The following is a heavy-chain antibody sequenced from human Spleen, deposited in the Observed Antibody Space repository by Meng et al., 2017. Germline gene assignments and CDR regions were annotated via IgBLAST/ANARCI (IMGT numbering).Heavy chain of an antibody. CDR3: ARKAGNCVTTTCYSLDY. J-gene: IGHJ4*02. Sequence: GESLKISCAASGVTFSGYWMHWVRQAPGKGLEWVSRINSDGSSISYADSVKGRFTISRDNAKNTVSLQMNSLRAEDTAVYFCARKAGNCVTTTCYSLDYWGQGTLVTVSS. CDR2: INSDGSSI. CDR1: GVTFSGYW. V-gene: IGHV3-74*01. D-gene: IGHD2-2*01.